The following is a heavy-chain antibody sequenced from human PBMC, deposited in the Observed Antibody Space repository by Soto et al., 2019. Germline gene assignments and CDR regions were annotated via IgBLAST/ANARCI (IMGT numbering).Heavy chain of an antibody. CDR2: ISWDGGSA. V-gene: IGHV3-43*01. D-gene: IGHD5-18*01. J-gene: IGHJ3*02. CDR1: GFTFDDHT. CDR3: VKDGTVDGYVGAFDI. Sequence: GGSLRLSCAASGFTFDDHTLHWVRQAPGKGLEWVSLISWDGGSAYYADSVKGRFTISRDNIKDSLYSQMNSLRTDDTALYYCVKDGTVDGYVGAFDIWGQGTMVTVSS.